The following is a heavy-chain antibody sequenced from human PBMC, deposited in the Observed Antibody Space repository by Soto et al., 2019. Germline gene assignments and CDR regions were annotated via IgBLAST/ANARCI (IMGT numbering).Heavy chain of an antibody. CDR1: GFSLTTPGVS. J-gene: IGHJ3*01. CDR3: AKCGHQLLYGRNAFDV. D-gene: IGHD2-2*02. Sequence: QITLKESGPTLVKPTQTLTLTCTLSGFSLTTPGVSVGWIRQPPGKALEWLALIYWDDDKRYSPSLKTRLTITKDTCKNHVVLTLINMDHVDTGTYFCAKCGHQLLYGRNAFDVWGQGTLISVSS. CDR2: IYWDDDK. V-gene: IGHV2-5*02.